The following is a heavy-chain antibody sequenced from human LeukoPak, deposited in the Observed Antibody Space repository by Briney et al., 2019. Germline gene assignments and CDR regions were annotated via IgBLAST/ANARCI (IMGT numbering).Heavy chain of an antibody. Sequence: GGSLRLSCAVSGFTFSTYSMNWVRQAPGKGLEWVSSISTSSYIDYADSVKGRFTISRDNAKNSLYLQMNSLRAEDTAVYYCARDSIRSYSGSYPTIVYWGQGTLVTVSS. D-gene: IGHD1-26*01. CDR3: ARDSIRSYSGSYPTIVY. J-gene: IGHJ4*02. CDR1: GFTFSTYS. CDR2: ISTSSYI. V-gene: IGHV3-21*01.